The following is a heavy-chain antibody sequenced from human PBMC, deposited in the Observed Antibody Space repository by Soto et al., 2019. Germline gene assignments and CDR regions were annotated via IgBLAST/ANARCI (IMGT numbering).Heavy chain of an antibody. D-gene: IGHD6-19*01. CDR3: ARESVAGTYAFDI. J-gene: IGHJ3*02. CDR2: ISYDGSNK. V-gene: IGHV3-30-3*01. Sequence: PGGSLRLSCAASGFTFSSYAMHWVRQAPGKGLEWVAVISYDGSNKYYADSVKGRFTISRDNSKNTLYLQMNSLRAEDTAVYYCARESVAGTYAFDIWGQGTMVTVSS. CDR1: GFTFSSYA.